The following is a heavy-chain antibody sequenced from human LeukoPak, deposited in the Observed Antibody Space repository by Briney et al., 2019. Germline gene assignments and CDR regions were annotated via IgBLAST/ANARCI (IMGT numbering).Heavy chain of an antibody. CDR1: GYTFTSYG. V-gene: IGHV1-18*01. J-gene: IGHJ4*02. CDR2: ISAYNGNT. D-gene: IGHD2-15*01. CDR3: ARALYCSGGSCYGSTNFDY. Sequence: SVKVSCKASGYTFTSYGISWVRQAPGQGLEWMGWISAYNGNTNYAQKLQGRVTMTTDTSTSTAYMELRSLRSDDTAVYYCARALYCSGGSCYGSTNFDYWGQGTLVTVSS.